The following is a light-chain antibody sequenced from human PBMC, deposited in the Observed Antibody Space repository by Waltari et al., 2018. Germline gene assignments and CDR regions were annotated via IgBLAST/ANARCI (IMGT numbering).Light chain of an antibody. V-gene: IGKV2-30*02. CDR1: QSLEHSDGITY. Sequence: DVVMTQSPLSLPVTLGQAASIPCRSRQSLEHSDGITYLNWFQQRPGQSPRRLFYRVSRRDSGVPDRFSGSGSGTDFTLKISRVAAEDVGVYYCMQGTHWPWTFGQGTKVEIK. CDR2: RVS. J-gene: IGKJ1*01. CDR3: MQGTHWPWT.